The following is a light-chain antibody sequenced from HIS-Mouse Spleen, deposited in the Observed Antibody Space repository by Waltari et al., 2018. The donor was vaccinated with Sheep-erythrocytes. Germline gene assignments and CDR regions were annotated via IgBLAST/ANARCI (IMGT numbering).Light chain of an antibody. J-gene: IGKJ2*01. Sequence: EIVLTQSPATLSLSPGERATLSCRASQSVSSYLAWYQQKPGQAPRPLIYDASNRATGIPARFSGSGSGTDFTLTISSLEPEDFAVYYCQQRSNWYTFGQGTKVEIK. V-gene: IGKV3-11*01. CDR1: QSVSSY. CDR3: QQRSNWYT. CDR2: DAS.